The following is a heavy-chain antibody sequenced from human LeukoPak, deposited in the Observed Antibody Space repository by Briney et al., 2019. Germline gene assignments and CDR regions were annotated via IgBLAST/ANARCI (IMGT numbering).Heavy chain of an antibody. CDR3: AIGQWLEFDY. CDR1: GYTFTSYD. V-gene: IGHV1-69*05. J-gene: IGHJ4*02. Sequence: GASVKVSCKASGYTFTSYDINWVRQATGQGLEWMGRIIPIFGTANYAQKFQGRVTITTDESTSTAYMELSSLRSEDTAVYYCAIGQWLEFDYWGQGTLVTVSS. CDR2: IIPIFGTA. D-gene: IGHD6-19*01.